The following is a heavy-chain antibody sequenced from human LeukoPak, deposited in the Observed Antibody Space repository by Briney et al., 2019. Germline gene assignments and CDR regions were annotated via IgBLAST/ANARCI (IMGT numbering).Heavy chain of an antibody. J-gene: IGHJ4*02. CDR1: GFTFSSYA. CDR2: ISGSGGST. CDR3: AKDPAQSDRPPGIAAAGQSDY. V-gene: IGHV3-23*01. D-gene: IGHD6-13*01. Sequence: GGSLRLSCAASGFTFSSYAMSWVRQAPGKGLEWVSAISGSGGSTYYADSVKGRFTISRDNSKNTLYLQMNSLRAEDTAVYYCAKDPAQSDRPPGIAAAGQSDYWGQGTLVTVSS.